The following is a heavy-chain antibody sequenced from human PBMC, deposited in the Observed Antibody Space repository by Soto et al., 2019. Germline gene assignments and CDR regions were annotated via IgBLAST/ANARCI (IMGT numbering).Heavy chain of an antibody. J-gene: IGHJ1*01. CDR3: ARGGGPYVCCKEF. CDR1: GGLFSSFA. Sequence: SVKVSCKDSGGLFSSFAISWVRQAPGQGLEWMGGIIAAFGTTNYAQKFQGRVTITADESTNTAYMELGSLTSDDTAMYWCARGGGPYVCCKEFWGQGTQVTVSS. CDR2: IIAAFGTT. D-gene: IGHD3-16*01. V-gene: IGHV1-69*13.